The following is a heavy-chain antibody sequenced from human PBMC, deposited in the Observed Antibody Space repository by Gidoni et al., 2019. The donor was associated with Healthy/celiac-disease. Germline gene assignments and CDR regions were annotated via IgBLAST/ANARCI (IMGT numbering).Heavy chain of an antibody. J-gene: IGHJ5*02. CDR3: ARLSPVLLWFGEFPSGSRFDP. V-gene: IGHV4-34*01. CDR1: GGSFRGYY. Sequence: QVQLQQWGAGLLTPPETLSPTCAVYGGSFRGYYWTWIRQPPGKGLEWIGEINHSGSTNYNPSLKSRVTISVDTSKNQFSLKLSSVTAADTAVYYCARLSPVLLWFGEFPSGSRFDPWGQGTLVTVSS. CDR2: INHSGST. D-gene: IGHD3-10*01.